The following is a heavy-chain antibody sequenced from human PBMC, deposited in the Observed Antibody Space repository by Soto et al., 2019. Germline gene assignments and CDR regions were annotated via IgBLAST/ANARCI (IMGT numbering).Heavy chain of an antibody. CDR1: GDSTSSADYY. CDR2: IFYSGTT. Sequence: ILSLTCTVSGDSTSSADYYWSWIRQTPGKGPEWIGHIFYSGTTYYNPSLKSRLTISVDTSKNHFSLRLTSVTAADTAVYYCARDLWVEPELYYYGMDVWGQGTTVTVSS. D-gene: IGHD1-1*01. J-gene: IGHJ6*02. V-gene: IGHV4-30-4*01. CDR3: ARDLWVEPELYYYGMDV.